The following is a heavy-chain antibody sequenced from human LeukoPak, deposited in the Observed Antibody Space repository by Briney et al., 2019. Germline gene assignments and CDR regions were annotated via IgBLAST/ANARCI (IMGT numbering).Heavy chain of an antibody. V-gene: IGHV3-53*01. CDR3: YGIHLGDAFDL. CDR2: ISSKYVT. CDR1: GFILSRNY. Sequence: GGSLTLSCAASGFILSRNYMSWVRQAPGRKLEWVSAISSKYVTYYADSVKGRFIISRDNSKNTMYLQMNGLRAEDTAIYYCYGIHLGDAFDLWGQGTMVTVSS. D-gene: IGHD3-16*01. J-gene: IGHJ3*01.